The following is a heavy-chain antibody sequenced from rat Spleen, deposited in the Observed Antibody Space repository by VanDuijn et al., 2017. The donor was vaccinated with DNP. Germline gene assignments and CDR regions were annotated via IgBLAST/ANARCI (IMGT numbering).Heavy chain of an antibody. CDR2: ISYDGGIT. CDR1: GFTFSNYD. J-gene: IGHJ2*01. V-gene: IGHV5-22*01. Sequence: EVQLVESGGGLVQPGRSMKLSCAASGFTFSNYDMAWVRQAPKKGLEWVAYISYDGGITNYGDSVKGRFTISRDNAKSTLYLQMYSLRSEDMATYYCVRWGGDYFDYWGQGVMVTVSS. CDR3: VRWGGDYFDY.